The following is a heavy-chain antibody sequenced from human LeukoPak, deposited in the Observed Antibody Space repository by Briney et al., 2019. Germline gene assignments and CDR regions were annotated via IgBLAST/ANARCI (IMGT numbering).Heavy chain of an antibody. V-gene: IGHV3-23*01. D-gene: IGHD6-19*01. CDR2: ISGSGGST. J-gene: IGHJ4*02. CDR3: VRSGYSSGWYRN. CDR1: GFTFSSYA. Sequence: PGGSLRLSCAASGFTFSSYAMSWVRQAPGKGLEWVSAISGSGGSTYYADSVKGRFTISRDNSKNTLYLQMNSLGAEDTAVYYCVRSGYSSGWYRNWGQGTLVIVSS.